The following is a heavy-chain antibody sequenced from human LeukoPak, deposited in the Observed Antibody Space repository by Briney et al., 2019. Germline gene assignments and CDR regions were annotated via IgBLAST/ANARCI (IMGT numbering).Heavy chain of an antibody. CDR3: AKWKYSNSGIDDY. V-gene: IGHV3-30-3*02. CDR1: GLTFSSYA. CDR2: ISYDGSNK. D-gene: IGHD6-6*01. J-gene: IGHJ4*02. Sequence: GGSLRLSCAASGLTFSSYAMSWVRQAPGKGLEWVAVISYDGSNKYYADSVKGRFTISRDNSKNMLYLRMNSLRAEDTAVYYCAKWKYSNSGIDDYWGQGTLVTVSS.